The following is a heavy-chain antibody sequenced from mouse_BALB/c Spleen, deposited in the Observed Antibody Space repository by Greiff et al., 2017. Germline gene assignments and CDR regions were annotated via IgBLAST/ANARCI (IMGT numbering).Heavy chain of an antibody. CDR2: ISDGGSYT. CDR3: ARESLGTVDY. CDR1: GFTFSDYY. J-gene: IGHJ2*01. D-gene: IGHD2-14*01. V-gene: IGHV5-4*02. Sequence: EVKLVESGGGLVKPGGSLKLSCAASGFTFSDYYMYWVRQTPEKRLEWVATISDGGSYTYYPDSVKGRFTISRDNAKNNLYLQMSSLKSEDTAMYYCARESLGTVDYWGQGTTLTVSS.